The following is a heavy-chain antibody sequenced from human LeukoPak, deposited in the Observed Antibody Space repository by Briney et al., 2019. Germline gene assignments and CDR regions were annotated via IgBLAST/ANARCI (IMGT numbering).Heavy chain of an antibody. J-gene: IGHJ4*02. D-gene: IGHD6-13*01. Sequence: SETLSLTCTVSGGSISSYYWSWIRQPPGKGLEWIGYIYYSGSTNYNPSLKSRVTISIDTSRNQFSLKLRSVTAADTAVYYCAREIEGYSSPLGYWGQGTLVTVSS. CDR3: AREIEGYSSPLGY. CDR1: GGSISSYY. V-gene: IGHV4-59*12. CDR2: IYYSGST.